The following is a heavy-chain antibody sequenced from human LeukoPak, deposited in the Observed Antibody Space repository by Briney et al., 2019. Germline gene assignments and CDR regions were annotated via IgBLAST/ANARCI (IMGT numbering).Heavy chain of an antibody. J-gene: IGHJ4*02. CDR3: ARVTNYGSGSYSDFDF. CDR2: IYYSGST. D-gene: IGHD3-10*01. V-gene: IGHV4-59*01. Sequence: SETLSLTCTVSGGSISSYYWSWIRQLPGKGLEWIGYIYYSGSTNYNPSLRSRVTISVDTSKNQFSLKLSSVTAADTAVYYCARVTNYGSGSYSDFDFWGQGTLVTVSS. CDR1: GGSISSYY.